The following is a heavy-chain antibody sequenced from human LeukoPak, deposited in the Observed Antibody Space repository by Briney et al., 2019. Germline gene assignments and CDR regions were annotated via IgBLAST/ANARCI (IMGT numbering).Heavy chain of an antibody. CDR1: GGSISSGSYY. J-gene: IGHJ4*02. Sequence: SQTLSPTCTVSGGSISSGSYYWSWIRQPAGKGLEWIGRIYTSGSTNYNPSLKSRITISVDTSKNQFSLKLSSVTAADTAVYYCARLGIAARFRYFDYWGQGTLVTVSS. CDR2: IYTSGST. CDR3: ARLGIAARFRYFDY. V-gene: IGHV4-61*02. D-gene: IGHD6-6*01.